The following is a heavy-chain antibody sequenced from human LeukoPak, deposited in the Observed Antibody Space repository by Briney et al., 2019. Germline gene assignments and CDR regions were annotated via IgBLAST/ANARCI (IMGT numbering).Heavy chain of an antibody. CDR3: TSSGSGYYYYGMDV. V-gene: IGHV3-73*01. CDR1: GFTFSGSG. J-gene: IGHJ6*02. CDR2: IRSKANSYAT. D-gene: IGHD3-3*01. Sequence: PGGSLRLSCAASGFTFSGSGIHWVRQASGKGPEWVGRIRSKANSYATAYAASVKGRFTISRDDSKNTAFLQMNSLKTEDTAVYYCTSSGSGYYYYGMDVWGQGTTVTVSS.